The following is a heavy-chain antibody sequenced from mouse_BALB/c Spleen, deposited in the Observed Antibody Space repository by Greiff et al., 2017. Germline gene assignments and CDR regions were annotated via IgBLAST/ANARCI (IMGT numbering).Heavy chain of an antibody. D-gene: IGHD1-1*01. CDR1: GFSLTSYG. Sequence: VHLVESGPGLVQPSQSLSITCTVSGFSLTSYGVHWVRQSPGKGLEWLGVIWSGGSTDYNAAFISRLSISKDNSKSQVFFKMNSLQADDTAIYYCARPYYGSSYWYFDVWGAGTTVTVSS. J-gene: IGHJ1*01. CDR2: IWSGGST. V-gene: IGHV2-4-1*01. CDR3: ARPYYGSSYWYFDV.